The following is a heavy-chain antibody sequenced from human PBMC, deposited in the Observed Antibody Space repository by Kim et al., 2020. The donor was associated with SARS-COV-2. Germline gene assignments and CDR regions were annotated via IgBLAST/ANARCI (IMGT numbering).Heavy chain of an antibody. CDR3: ARSYGGYCSSTSCHPGLYGMDV. CDR2: ISYDGSNK. CDR1: GFTFSSYG. Sequence: GGSLRLSCAASGFTFSSYGMHWVRQAPGKGLEWVAVISYDGSNKYYADSVKGRFTISRDNSKNTLYLQMNSLRAEDTAVYYCARSYGGYCSSTSCHPGLYGMDVWGQGTTVTVSS. J-gene: IGHJ6*02. D-gene: IGHD2-2*01. V-gene: IGHV3-33*05.